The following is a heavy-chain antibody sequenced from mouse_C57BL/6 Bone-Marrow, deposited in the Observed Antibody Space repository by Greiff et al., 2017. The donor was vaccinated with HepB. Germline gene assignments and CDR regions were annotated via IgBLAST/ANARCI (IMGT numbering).Heavy chain of an antibody. V-gene: IGHV1-64*01. CDR2: IHPNSGST. D-gene: IGHD2-4*01. CDR1: GYTFTSYW. CDR3: ARDDYDGAPFAY. Sequence: QVQLQQPGAELVKPGASVKLSCKASGYTFTSYWMHWVKQRPGQGLEWIGMIHPNSGSTNYNEKFKSKATLTVDKSSSTAYMQLSSLTSEDSAVYYCARDDYDGAPFAYWGQGTLVTVSA. J-gene: IGHJ3*01.